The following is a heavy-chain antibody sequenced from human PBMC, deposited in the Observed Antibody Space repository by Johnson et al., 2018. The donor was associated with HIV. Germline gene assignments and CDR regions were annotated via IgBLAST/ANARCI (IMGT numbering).Heavy chain of an antibody. CDR1: GFTVSSNY. V-gene: IGHV3-66*01. CDR2: IYSGGNT. D-gene: IGHD3-10*01. Sequence: VQLLESGGGLVQPGGSLRLSCAASGFTVSSNYMSWVRQAQGKGLEWVSVIYSGGNTYYEDSVKGRFTISRDNSKNTLYLQMNSLRAEDTAVYYCAREGKDAFDIWGQGTMVTVSS. J-gene: IGHJ3*02. CDR3: AREGKDAFDI.